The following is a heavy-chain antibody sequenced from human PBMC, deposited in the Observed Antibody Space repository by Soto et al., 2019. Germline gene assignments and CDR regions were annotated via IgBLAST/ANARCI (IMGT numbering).Heavy chain of an antibody. J-gene: IGHJ5*02. D-gene: IGHD3-10*01. CDR2: INVYNGNT. CDR1: GYTFTNYG. V-gene: IGHV1-18*01. CDR3: ARGVGSGSSYNQYHWFDP. Sequence: QVQLVQSGGEVKKPGASVKVSCKASGYTFTNYGISWVRQAPGQGLEWMGWINVYNGNTKYAQKVQGRVTMTTDTATSTAYMELRSLRSDDTAVYYCARGVGSGSSYNQYHWFDPWGQGTLVTVSS.